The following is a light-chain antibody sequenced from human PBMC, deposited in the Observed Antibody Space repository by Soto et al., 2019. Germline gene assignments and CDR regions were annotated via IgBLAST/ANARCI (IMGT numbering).Light chain of an antibody. CDR1: SSDVGAYNL. CDR3: TSSTSDSLYV. Sequence: QSALTQPASVSGSPEQSITISCTGTSSDVGAYNLVSWYQQHPGKAPRLIIYEGSKRPSGISHRFSGSKSDNMASLTISGLLAEDEADYFCTSSTSDSLYVFGTGTKLTVL. J-gene: IGLJ1*01. V-gene: IGLV2-14*02. CDR2: EGS.